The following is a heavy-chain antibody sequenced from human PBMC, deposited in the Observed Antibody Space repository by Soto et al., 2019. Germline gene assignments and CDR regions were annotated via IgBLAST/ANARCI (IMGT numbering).Heavy chain of an antibody. V-gene: IGHV1-69*02. J-gene: IGHJ4*02. D-gene: IGHD5-12*01. CDR1: GGTFSTYT. Sequence: SVKVSCKASGGTFSTYTISWVRQAPGQGLEWMGRIIPILAISNYAQKFQDRLTITAEKSTGTAYMELSSLRSEDTAIYYCARADYDYYFDHWGQGTLVTVSS. CDR3: ARADYDYYFDH. CDR2: IIPILAIS.